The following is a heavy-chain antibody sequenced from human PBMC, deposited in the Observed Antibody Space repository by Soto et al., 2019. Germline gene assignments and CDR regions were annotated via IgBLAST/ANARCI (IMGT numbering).Heavy chain of an antibody. V-gene: IGHV2-70*01. D-gene: IGHD3-10*01. CDR1: GFSLSTSGMC. Sequence: SGPTLVKPTQTLTLTCTFSGFSLSTSGMCVSWIRQPPGKALEWLALIDWDDDKYYSTSLKTRLTISKDTSKNQVVLTMTNMDPVDTATYYCARIKLAMVRGAFYYYYGMDVWGQGTTVTVSS. CDR3: ARIKLAMVRGAFYYYYGMDV. J-gene: IGHJ6*02. CDR2: IDWDDDK.